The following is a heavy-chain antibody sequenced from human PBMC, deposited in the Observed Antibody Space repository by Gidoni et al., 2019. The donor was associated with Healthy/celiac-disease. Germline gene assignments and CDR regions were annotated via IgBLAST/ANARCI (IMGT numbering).Heavy chain of an antibody. CDR1: GGSISSGDYY. D-gene: IGHD5-18*01. Sequence: QVQLQESGPGLVKLLQTLSLTLTVSGGSISSGDYYWSWIRQPPGKGLEWIWYIYYSGSTYYNPSLKSRVTISVDTSKNQFSLKLSSVTAADTAVYYCARDKRGYSYGSWGQGTLVTVSS. V-gene: IGHV4-30-4*01. CDR2: IYYSGST. CDR3: ARDKRGYSYGS. J-gene: IGHJ5*02.